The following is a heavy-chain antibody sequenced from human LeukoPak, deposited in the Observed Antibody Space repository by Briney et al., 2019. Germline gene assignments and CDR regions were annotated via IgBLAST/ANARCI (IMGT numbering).Heavy chain of an antibody. CDR3: ARSDIVVVPAAGLGVGFYY. Sequence: GGSLRLSCAASGFTVSSNYMSWVRQAPGKGLEWVSVIYSGGSTYYADSVKGRFTISRDNSKNTLYLQMNSLRAEDTAVYYCARSDIVVVPAAGLGVGFYYWGQGTLVTVSS. V-gene: IGHV3-66*02. D-gene: IGHD2-2*01. J-gene: IGHJ4*02. CDR2: IYSGGST. CDR1: GFTVSSNY.